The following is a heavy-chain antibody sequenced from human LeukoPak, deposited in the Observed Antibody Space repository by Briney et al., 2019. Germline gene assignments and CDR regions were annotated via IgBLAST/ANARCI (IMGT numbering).Heavy chain of an antibody. V-gene: IGHV3-23*01. Sequence: GGSLRLSCAASGFTFSNYAMNWVRQAPGKGLEWVSAISGSGGSTYYADSVKGRFTISRDNSKNTLYLQMNSLRAEDTAVYYCARVAKYYYGSETYYFLEHWDQGTPVTASS. CDR3: ARVAKYYYGSETYYFLEH. CDR1: GFTFSNYA. CDR2: ISGSGGST. J-gene: IGHJ1*01. D-gene: IGHD3-10*01.